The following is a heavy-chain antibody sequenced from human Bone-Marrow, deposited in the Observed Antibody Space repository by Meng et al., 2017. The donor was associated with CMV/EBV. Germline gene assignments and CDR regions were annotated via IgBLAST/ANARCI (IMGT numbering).Heavy chain of an antibody. CDR3: ARQYTSGYWDFDY. D-gene: IGHD3-22*01. J-gene: IGHJ4*02. Sequence: GGSLRLSCAASGFAFSSYNIHWVRQAPGKGLEWVTFISYDGSNEYYAASVKGRFTISRDNPKNPLYVEMNSLRAEDTAVYYCARQYTSGYWDFDYWGQGALVTVSS. V-gene: IGHV3-30*19. CDR2: ISYDGSNE. CDR1: GFAFSSYN.